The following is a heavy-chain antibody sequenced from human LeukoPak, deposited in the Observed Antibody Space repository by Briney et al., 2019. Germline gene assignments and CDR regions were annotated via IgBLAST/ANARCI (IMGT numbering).Heavy chain of an antibody. Sequence: ASVKVSCKASGGTFSSYAISWVRQAPGQGLEWMGGIIPIFGTANYAQKFQGRVTITADKSTSTAYMELSSLRSEDTAVYYCARAGGYGDYYYYHMDVWGKGTTVTVSS. D-gene: IGHD5-12*01. J-gene: IGHJ6*03. CDR3: ARAGGYGDYYYYHMDV. CDR1: GGTFSSYA. CDR2: IIPIFGTA. V-gene: IGHV1-69*06.